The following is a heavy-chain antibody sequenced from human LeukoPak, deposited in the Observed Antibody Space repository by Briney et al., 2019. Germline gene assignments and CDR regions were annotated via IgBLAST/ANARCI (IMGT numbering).Heavy chain of an antibody. V-gene: IGHV5-51*01. CDR2: IYPGDSYT. CDR1: GYSFTSYW. D-gene: IGHD5-24*01. CDR3: ERQGIRDGHY. J-gene: IGHJ4*02. Sequence: GESLKISCKGSGYSFTSYWVGWVRPMPGKGLEWMWIIYPGDSYTRYSPSRQGEVTISADKSSSTTYLQWSSLKASATAMHYCERQGIRDGHYWGQGNLVTVSS.